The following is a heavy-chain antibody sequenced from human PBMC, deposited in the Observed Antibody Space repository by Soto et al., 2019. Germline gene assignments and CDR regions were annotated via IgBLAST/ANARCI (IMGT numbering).Heavy chain of an antibody. J-gene: IGHJ6*02. CDR1: GFTFSNAW. CDR3: TSRYCSSTSCPPNYYYYGMDV. D-gene: IGHD2-2*01. CDR2: IKSKTDGGTT. Sequence: EVQLVESGGGLVQPGGSLRLSCAASGFTFSNAWMSWVRQAPGKGLEWVGRIKSKTDGGTTDYAAPVKGRFTISRDDSKNTLYLQMNSLKTEDTAVYYCTSRYCSSTSCPPNYYYYGMDVWGQGTTVTVSS. V-gene: IGHV3-15*01.